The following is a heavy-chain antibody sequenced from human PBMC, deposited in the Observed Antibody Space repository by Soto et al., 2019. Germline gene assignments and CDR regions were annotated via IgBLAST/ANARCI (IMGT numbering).Heavy chain of an antibody. J-gene: IGHJ3*02. CDR2: IYYSGST. D-gene: IGHD2-15*01. CDR1: GGSISSGGYY. Sequence: TLSLTCTVSGGSISSGGYYWSWIRQHPGKGLEWIGYIYYSGSTYYNPSLKSRVTISVDTSKNQFSLKLSSVTAADTAVYYCARAPGGIVVVVAANDAFDIWGQGTMVTVSS. V-gene: IGHV4-31*03. CDR3: ARAPGGIVVVVAANDAFDI.